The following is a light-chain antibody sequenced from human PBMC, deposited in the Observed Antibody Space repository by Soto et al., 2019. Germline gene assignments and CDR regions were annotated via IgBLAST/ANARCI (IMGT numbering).Light chain of an antibody. CDR3: HQYYSTPRT. J-gene: IGKJ1*01. Sequence: DIVMTQSPDSLAVSLGERATINCKSSQSVLYSSNNKTYFAWYQVKPGQPPKLLIYWASTRESGVPDRFSGSGSWTDFTRTISSLQAEDVAVYYCHQYYSTPRTFGQGTKVEIK. V-gene: IGKV4-1*01. CDR1: QSVLYSSNNKTY. CDR2: WAS.